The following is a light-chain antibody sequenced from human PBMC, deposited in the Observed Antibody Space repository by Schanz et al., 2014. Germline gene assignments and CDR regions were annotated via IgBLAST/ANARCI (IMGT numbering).Light chain of an antibody. J-gene: IGLJ2*01. Sequence: QSALTQPASVSGSPGQSITISCTGTSRDVGGYNLVSWYQQHPGTAPKLMIYEGTVRPPGVSNRFSGSKSGNTASLTISGLQADDEADYYCSSYTSSSTVFGGGTKLTVL. CDR2: EGT. V-gene: IGLV2-14*02. CDR3: SSYTSSSTV. CDR1: SRDVGGYNL.